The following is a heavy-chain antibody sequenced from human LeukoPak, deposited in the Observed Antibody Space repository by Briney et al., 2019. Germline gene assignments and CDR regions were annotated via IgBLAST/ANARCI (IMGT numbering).Heavy chain of an antibody. V-gene: IGHV4-34*01. CDR1: GGSFSGYY. J-gene: IGHJ6*03. CDR3: ARSSSGYYYFYYMDV. D-gene: IGHD3-22*01. CDR2: INHSGST. Sequence: SETLSLTCAVYGGSFSGYYWSWIRRPPGKGLEWIGEINHSGSTNYNPSLKSRVTISVDTSKNQFSLKLSSVTAADTAVYYCARSSSGYYYFYYMDVWGKGTTVTISS.